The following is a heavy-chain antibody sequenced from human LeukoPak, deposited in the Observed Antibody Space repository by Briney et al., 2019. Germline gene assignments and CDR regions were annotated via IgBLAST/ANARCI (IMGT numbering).Heavy chain of an antibody. CDR2: ISYDGSNK. CDR1: GFTFSSYG. CDR3: ANAIQLWSTDY. V-gene: IGHV3-30*18. J-gene: IGHJ4*02. D-gene: IGHD5-18*01. Sequence: PGGSLRLSCAASGFTFSSYGMHWVRQAPGKGLEWVAVISYDGSNKYYADSVKGRFTISRDNSKNTLYLQMNSLRAEDTAVYYCANAIQLWSTDYWGQGTLVTVSS.